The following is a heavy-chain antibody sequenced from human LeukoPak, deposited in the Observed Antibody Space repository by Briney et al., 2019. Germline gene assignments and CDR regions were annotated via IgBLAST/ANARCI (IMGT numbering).Heavy chain of an antibody. CDR1: GYSFTSYW. J-gene: IGHJ4*02. V-gene: IGHV5-51*01. D-gene: IGHD5-18*01. CDR2: IYPGDSDT. Sequence: GESLKISCKGSGYSFTSYWIGWVRQLPGKGLEWMGIIYPGDSDTRYSPPFQGQVTISADKSISTAYLQWSSLKASDTAMYYCASADTAMVSSSFDYWGQGTLVTVSS. CDR3: ASADTAMVSSSFDY.